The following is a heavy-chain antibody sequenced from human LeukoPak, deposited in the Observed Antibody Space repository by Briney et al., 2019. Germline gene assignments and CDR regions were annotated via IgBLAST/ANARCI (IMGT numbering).Heavy chain of an antibody. CDR1: GDSISGSTYY. CDR2: IYSNGNT. V-gene: IGHV4-39*07. D-gene: IGHD5-18*01. J-gene: IGHJ4*02. CDR3: ARMPDTAMVRDY. Sequence: SETLSLTCTVSGDSISGSTYYWVWIRQPPGKGLEWIGSIYSNGNTYYNPSLKSRVTISVDTSKNQFSLKLSSVTAADTAVYYCARMPDTAMVRDYWGQGTLVTVSS.